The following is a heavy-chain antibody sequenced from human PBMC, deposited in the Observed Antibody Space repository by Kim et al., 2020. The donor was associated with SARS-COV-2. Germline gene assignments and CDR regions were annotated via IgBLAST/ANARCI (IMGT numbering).Heavy chain of an antibody. J-gene: IGHJ6*02. CDR2: ISGGAVNK. Sequence: GGSLRLSCVASGFNFDTYAMSWVRQAPGKGLEWVSVISGGAVNKFYADSVRGRFTISRDNSKNMLYLQMNSLRDEDTALYYCAKMVIMDGYNYFYYYAMDVWGQGATVSVSS. CDR3: AKMVIMDGYNYFYYYAMDV. CDR1: GFNFDTYA. D-gene: IGHD2-21*01. V-gene: IGHV3-23*01.